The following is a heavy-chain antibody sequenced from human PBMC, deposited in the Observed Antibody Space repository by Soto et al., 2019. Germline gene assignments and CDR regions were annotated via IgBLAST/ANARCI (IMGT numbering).Heavy chain of an antibody. CDR2: INAGNGNT. J-gene: IGHJ4*02. Sequence: ASVNVSCKPSRYTFTYYAVHWVRQAPGQSGEWMGWINAGNGNTQYSQQFQGSVIITRDTSASAAYLELSSLRSQDTAVYYCARNLMTSGYDFWSGLDYWGQGTVVTVSS. D-gene: IGHD3-3*01. V-gene: IGHV1-3*01. CDR3: ARNLMTSGYDFWSGLDY. CDR1: RYTFTYYA.